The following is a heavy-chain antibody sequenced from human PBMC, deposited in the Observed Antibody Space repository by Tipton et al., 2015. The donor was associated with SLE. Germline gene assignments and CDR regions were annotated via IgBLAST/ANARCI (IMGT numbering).Heavy chain of an antibody. CDR1: GGSFSGYY. V-gene: IGHV4-34*01. D-gene: IGHD1-26*01. CDR3: ASWTGVPATKTLPQFYYGMDV. CDR2: INHSGST. Sequence: TLSLTCAVYGGSFSGYYWSWIRQPPGKGLEWIGEINHSGSTNYNPSLKSRVTISVDTSKNQFSLKLSSVTAADTAVYYCASWTGVPATKTLPQFYYGMDVWGQGTTVTVSS. J-gene: IGHJ6*02.